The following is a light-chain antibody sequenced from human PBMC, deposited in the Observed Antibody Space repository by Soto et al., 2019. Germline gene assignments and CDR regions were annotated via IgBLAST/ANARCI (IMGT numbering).Light chain of an antibody. Sequence: ETVLTQSPGTLSLSPGERATVSGRASQSVGGSSLAWYQQRPGQAPRLLLYDTSKRATGIPDRFSGSGSGTDFTLTISILEPEDFAVYYCQQYQHSPRTFGQGTKVEIK. CDR2: DTS. J-gene: IGKJ1*01. CDR1: QSVGGSS. V-gene: IGKV3-20*01. CDR3: QQYQHSPRT.